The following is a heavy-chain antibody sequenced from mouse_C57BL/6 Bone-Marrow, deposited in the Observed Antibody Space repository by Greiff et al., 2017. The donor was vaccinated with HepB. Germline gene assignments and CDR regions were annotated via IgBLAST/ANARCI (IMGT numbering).Heavy chain of an antibody. J-gene: IGHJ2*01. V-gene: IGHV1-64*01. D-gene: IGHD1-1*01. CDR3: ARGVVATSFDY. CDR1: GFTFTSYW. CDR2: IHPNSGST. Sequence: QVQLQQPGAELVKPGASVKLSCKASGFTFTSYWMHWVKQRPGQGLEWIGMIHPNSGSTNYNEKFKSKATLTVDKSSSTAYMQLSSLTSEDSAVYYCARGVVATSFDYWGQGTTLTVSS.